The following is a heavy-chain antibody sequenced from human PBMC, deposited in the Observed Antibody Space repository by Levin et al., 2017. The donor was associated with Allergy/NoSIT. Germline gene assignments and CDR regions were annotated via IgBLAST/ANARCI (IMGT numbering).Heavy chain of an antibody. CDR1: GGSFSGYY. CDR2: INHSGST. J-gene: IGHJ4*02. CDR3: ARGDRTRGIAVAGTWQGRLSSTQRAAGTDY. V-gene: IGHV4-34*01. D-gene: IGHD6-19*01. Sequence: SETLSLTCAVYGGSFSGYYWSWIRQPPGKGLEWIGEINHSGSTNYNPSLKSRVTISVDTSKNQFSLKLSSVTAADTAVYYCARGDRTRGIAVAGTWQGRLSSTQRAAGTDYWGQGTLVTVSS.